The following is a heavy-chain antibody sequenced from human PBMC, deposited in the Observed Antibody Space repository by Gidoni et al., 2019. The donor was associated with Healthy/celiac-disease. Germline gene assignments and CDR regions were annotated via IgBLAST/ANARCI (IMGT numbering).Heavy chain of an antibody. CDR1: GFTFSSYA. V-gene: IGHV3-23*01. Sequence: EVQLLESGGGLIQPGGSLRLSCVASGFTFSSYAMSWVRQAPGKGLEWVSGTSGSNHNTTYADSVKGRFTISRDNSKNTLYLQMNSLRAEDTAVYYCAKRPYGDYGMDVWGQGTTVTVSS. J-gene: IGHJ6*02. D-gene: IGHD3-10*01. CDR2: TSGSNHNT. CDR3: AKRPYGDYGMDV.